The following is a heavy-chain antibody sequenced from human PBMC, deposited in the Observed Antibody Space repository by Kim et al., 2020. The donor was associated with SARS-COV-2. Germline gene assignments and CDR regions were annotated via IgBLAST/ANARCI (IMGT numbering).Heavy chain of an antibody. CDR3: GKGKRKNWSFFDY. CDR2: VSGSGGST. V-gene: IGHV3-23*01. J-gene: IGHJ4*02. D-gene: IGHD1-1*01. CDR1: GFTFSSYA. Sequence: GGSLRLSCAASGFTFSSYAMSWVRQAPGKGPEWVSLVSGSGGSTYHADSVKGRFAISRDNSKKTLYLQRTSRKAETPAYYYGGKGKRKNWSFFDYWGQGT.